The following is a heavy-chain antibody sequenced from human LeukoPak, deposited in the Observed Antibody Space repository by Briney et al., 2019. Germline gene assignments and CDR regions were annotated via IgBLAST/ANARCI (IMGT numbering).Heavy chain of an antibody. Sequence: PSETLSLTCTVSGGSISTYSWTWVRQSPGKGLEWIGSVVTTATNYSPALRSRVAISVHTSKNQFSLRLKSVTTADTAVYYCARDTTVASGMQFWGQGAPVTVSS. CDR3: ARDTTVASGMQF. CDR2: VVTTAT. CDR1: GGSISTYS. J-gene: IGHJ4*02. V-gene: IGHV4-59*12. D-gene: IGHD6-19*01.